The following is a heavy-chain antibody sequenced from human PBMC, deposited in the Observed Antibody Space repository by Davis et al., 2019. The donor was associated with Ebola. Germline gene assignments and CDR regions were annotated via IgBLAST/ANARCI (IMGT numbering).Heavy chain of an antibody. V-gene: IGHV3-33*01. CDR1: GFTFSDFG. D-gene: IGHD3-10*01. CDR2: IWPDGRNKLRSK. J-gene: IGHJ4*02. CDR3: ASTGDGSGSFFAY. Sequence: GGSLRLSCAASGFTFSDFGMHWVRQAPGKGLEWVAVIWPDGRNKLRSKFYADSVKDRFTISRDDSKNSLYLQMNSLKDEDTAIYYCASTGDGSGSFFAYWGQGALVTVSS.